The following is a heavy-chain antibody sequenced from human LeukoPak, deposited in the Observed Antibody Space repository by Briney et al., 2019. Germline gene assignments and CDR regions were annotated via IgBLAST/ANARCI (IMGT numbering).Heavy chain of an antibody. CDR2: IKQDGSER. Sequence: SGGSLRLSCAASGFTFSGFSMSWVRRVQRKGWKWVANIKQDGSERYYVDSVKGRFTISRDNAKNSLSLQMNNLRVEDTAVYYCARAGSHWHYVYWGQGTVVTVSS. D-gene: IGHD3-10*01. CDR1: GFTFSGFS. J-gene: IGHJ4*02. V-gene: IGHV3-7*02. CDR3: ARAGSHWHYVY.